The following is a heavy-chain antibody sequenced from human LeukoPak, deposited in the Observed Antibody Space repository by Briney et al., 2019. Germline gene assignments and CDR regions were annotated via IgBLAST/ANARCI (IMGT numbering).Heavy chain of an antibody. CDR2: IIPILGIA. CDR3: ARSRERSSSLEYYFDY. V-gene: IGHV1-69*04. D-gene: IGHD6-13*01. J-gene: IGHJ4*02. CDR1: GGTFSSYA. Sequence: ASVKVSCKASGGTFSSYAISWVRQAPGQGLEWMGRIIPILGIANYAQKFQGRVTITADKSTSTAYMELSSLRSEDTAVYYCARSRERSSSLEYYFDYWGQGTLVTVSS.